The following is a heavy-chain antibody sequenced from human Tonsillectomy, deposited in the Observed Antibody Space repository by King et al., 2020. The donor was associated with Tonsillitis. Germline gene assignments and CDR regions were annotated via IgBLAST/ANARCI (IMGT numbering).Heavy chain of an antibody. CDR2: TRNKDNSYTT. CDR1: GFTFSDHY. V-gene: IGHV3-72*01. CDR3: ARAEWEGRWYFDL. Sequence: VQLVESGGGLVQPGGSLRLSCVASGFTFSDHYMDWVRQVPGKGLEWVVRTRNKDNSYTTEDAASVKGRFTISRDDSKNSLYLQMNSLKTEDTAMNYCARAEWEGRWYFDLWGRGTLVTVSS. J-gene: IGHJ2*01. D-gene: IGHD1-26*01.